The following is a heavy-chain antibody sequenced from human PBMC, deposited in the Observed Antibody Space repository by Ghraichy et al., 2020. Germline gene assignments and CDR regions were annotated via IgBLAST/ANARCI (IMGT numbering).Heavy chain of an antibody. V-gene: IGHV3-7*01. Sequence: GALNISCAASGFTFSSYWMSWVRQAPGKGLEWVANIKQDGSEKYYVDSVKGRFTISRDNAKNSLYLQMNSLRAEDTAVYYCAREDIVVVPAANGWYFDYWGQGTLVTVSS. CDR3: AREDIVVVPAANGWYFDY. CDR2: IKQDGSEK. D-gene: IGHD2-2*01. J-gene: IGHJ4*02. CDR1: GFTFSSYW.